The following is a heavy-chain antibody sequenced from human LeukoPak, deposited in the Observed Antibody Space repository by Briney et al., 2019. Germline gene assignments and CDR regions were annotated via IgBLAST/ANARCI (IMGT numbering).Heavy chain of an antibody. CDR3: ARGWGSRYCSGGSCYSYYYYGMDV. CDR1: GGSFSGYY. Sequence: PSETLSLTCAVYGGSFSGYYWSWIRQPPGKGMEWIGEINHSGSTNYNPSLKSRVTISVDTSKNQFSLKLSSVTAADTAVYYCARGWGSRYCSGGSCYSYYYYGMDVWGQGTTVTVSS. CDR2: INHSGST. D-gene: IGHD2-15*01. J-gene: IGHJ6*02. V-gene: IGHV4-34*01.